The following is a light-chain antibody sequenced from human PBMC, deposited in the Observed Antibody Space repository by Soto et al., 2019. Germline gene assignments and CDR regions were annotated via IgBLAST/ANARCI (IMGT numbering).Light chain of an antibody. J-gene: IGKJ2*01. CDR1: QTIDTY. CDR3: QQTRGGPYT. CDR2: GAS. V-gene: IGKV1-39*01. Sequence: DIEMTQSPSSLSASVGDRVTITCRASQTIDTYLNWYQQKPGKAPNLLIYGASKLQSGVPSRFGGSGSGTDFTLTINSLQPADFATYFCQQTRGGPYTFGQGTKLEIK.